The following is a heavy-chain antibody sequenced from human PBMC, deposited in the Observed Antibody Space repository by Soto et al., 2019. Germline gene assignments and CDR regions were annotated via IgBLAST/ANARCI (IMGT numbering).Heavy chain of an antibody. Sequence: SETLSLTCTVSGGSISSYYWSWIRQPPGKGLEWIGYIYYSGSTNYNPSLKSRVTISVDTSKNQFSLKLSSVTAADTAVYYCASYSSSWYVPHDAFDIWGQGTMVTVSS. CDR1: GGSISSYY. D-gene: IGHD6-13*01. CDR2: IYYSGST. V-gene: IGHV4-59*01. CDR3: ASYSSSWYVPHDAFDI. J-gene: IGHJ3*02.